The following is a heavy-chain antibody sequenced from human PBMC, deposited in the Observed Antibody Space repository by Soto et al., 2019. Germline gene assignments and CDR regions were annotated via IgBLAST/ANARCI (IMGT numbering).Heavy chain of an antibody. CDR2: IDPTDSYT. V-gene: IGHV5-10-1*01. CDR1: GYSFTSYW. J-gene: IGHJ4*02. D-gene: IGHD3-10*01. CDR3: AGHRGMVQPLDY. Sequence: PGESLKISCQGSGYSFTSYWITWVRQMPGKGLEWMGRIDPTDSYTNYSPSFQGRVTISVDKSIGTAYLQWSSLKASDTAMYYCAGHRGMVQPLDYWGQGTLVTVSS.